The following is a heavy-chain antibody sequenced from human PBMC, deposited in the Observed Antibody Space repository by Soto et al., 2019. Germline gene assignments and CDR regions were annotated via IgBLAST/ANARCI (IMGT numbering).Heavy chain of an antibody. V-gene: IGHV4-34*01. CDR2: INHSGSN. J-gene: IGHJ6*02. D-gene: IGHD3-3*01. CDR1: GGSFSGYY. Sequence: PWETLSLTCAVYGGSFSGYYWSWIRQPPGTGLEWIGEINHSGSNIYNPSLKSRVTISVDTSKNQFSLKLSSVTAADTAVYYCARTRVTIFGVGMGGMYVWGQGTTVTVSS. CDR3: ARTRVTIFGVGMGGMYV.